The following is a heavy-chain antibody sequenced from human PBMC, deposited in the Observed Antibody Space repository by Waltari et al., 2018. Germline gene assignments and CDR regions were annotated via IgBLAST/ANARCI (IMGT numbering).Heavy chain of an antibody. CDR3: ATGDYYGSGPWPYYFDY. Sequence: QVQLVESGGGVVQPGRSLRLSCAASGFTFSSYGMHWVRQAPGKGLEWVAVISYDGSNKYYADSVKGRFTISRDNSKNTLYLQMNSLRAEDTAVYYCATGDYYGSGPWPYYFDYWGQGTLVTVSS. V-gene: IGHV3-30*03. CDR1: GFTFSSYG. CDR2: ISYDGSNK. J-gene: IGHJ4*02. D-gene: IGHD3-10*01.